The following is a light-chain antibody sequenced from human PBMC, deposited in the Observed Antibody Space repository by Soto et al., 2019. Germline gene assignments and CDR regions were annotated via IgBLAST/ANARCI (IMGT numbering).Light chain of an antibody. CDR2: EVS. CDR3: CSYAGSSTLV. V-gene: IGLV2-23*02. CDR1: SSDVGSYNL. Sequence: LTQPASVSGSPGHSITISCTGTSSDVGSYNLVSWYQQHPGKAPKLMIYEVSKRPSGVSNRFSGSKSGNTASLTISGLQAEDEADYYCCSYAGSSTLVFGTGTKVTVL. J-gene: IGLJ1*01.